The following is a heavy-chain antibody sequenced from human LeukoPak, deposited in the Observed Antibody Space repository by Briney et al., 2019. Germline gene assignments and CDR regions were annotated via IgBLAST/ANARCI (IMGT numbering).Heavy chain of an antibody. CDR2: VDPEDGET. CDR3: ARGGCSSTSCYVHLGAFDI. D-gene: IGHD2-2*01. CDR1: GYTFTDYY. Sequence: GATVKISCKASGYTFTDYYMHWVQQAPGKGLEWMGRVDPEDGETIYAEKFQGRVTITADTSTDTAYMELSSLRSEDTAVYYCARGGCSSTSCYVHLGAFDIWGQGTMVTVSS. V-gene: IGHV1-69-2*01. J-gene: IGHJ3*02.